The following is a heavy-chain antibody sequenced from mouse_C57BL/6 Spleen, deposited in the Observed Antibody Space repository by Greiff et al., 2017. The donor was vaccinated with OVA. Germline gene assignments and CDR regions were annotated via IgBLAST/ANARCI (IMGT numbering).Heavy chain of an antibody. D-gene: IGHD2-13*01. CDR2: IYPGDGDT. V-gene: IGHV1-82*01. J-gene: IGHJ3*01. CDR1: GYAFSSSW. CDR3: AKGLGDPFAY. Sequence: VKLQESGPELVKPGASVKISCKASGYAFSSSWMNWVKQRPGKGLEWIGRIYPGDGDTNYNGKFKGKATLTADKSSSTAYMQLSSLTSEDSAVYFCAKGLGDPFAYWGQGTLVTVSA.